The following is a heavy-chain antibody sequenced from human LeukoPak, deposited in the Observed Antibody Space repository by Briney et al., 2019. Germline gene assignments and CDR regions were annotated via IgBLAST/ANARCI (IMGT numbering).Heavy chain of an antibody. D-gene: IGHD3-10*01. Sequence: SETLSLTCTVSGGSISSSSYYWGWIRQPPGKGLEWIGSIYYSGSTYYNPSFKSRVTISVDTSKNQFSLKLSSVTAADTAVYYCARVWSYSRVGGYGSGSMWWFDPWGQGTLVTVSS. CDR1: GGSISSSSYY. CDR3: ARVWSYSRVGGYGSGSMWWFDP. V-gene: IGHV4-39*07. J-gene: IGHJ5*02. CDR2: IYYSGST.